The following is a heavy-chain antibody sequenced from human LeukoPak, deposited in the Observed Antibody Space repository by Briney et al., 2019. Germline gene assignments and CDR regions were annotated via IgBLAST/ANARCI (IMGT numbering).Heavy chain of an antibody. CDR2: INPRSGST. CDR3: ARGSSGSGSYYTFDY. J-gene: IGHJ4*02. D-gene: IGHD3-10*01. Sequence: ASGKVSCKVSGYTLTELSMHWVRQAPRQGLEWMGIINPRSGSTSYAQKFQGRVTMTRDTSTSTVYMELSSLRSEDTAVYYCARGSSGSGSYYTFDYWGQGTLVTVSS. V-gene: IGHV1-46*01. CDR1: GYTLTELS.